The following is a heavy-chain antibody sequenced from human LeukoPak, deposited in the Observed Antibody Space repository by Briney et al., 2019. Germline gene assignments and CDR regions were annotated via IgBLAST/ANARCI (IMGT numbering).Heavy chain of an antibody. D-gene: IGHD1-14*01. CDR2: IIPIFGIA. J-gene: IGHJ3*02. Sequence: SVKVSCKASGGTFSSYAISWVRQAPGQGLEWMGRIIPIFGIANYAQKFQGRVTITADKSTSTAYMELSSLRSEDTAVYYCASSNPDAFDIWGQGTMVTVSS. CDR1: GGTFSSYA. V-gene: IGHV1-69*04. CDR3: ASSNPDAFDI.